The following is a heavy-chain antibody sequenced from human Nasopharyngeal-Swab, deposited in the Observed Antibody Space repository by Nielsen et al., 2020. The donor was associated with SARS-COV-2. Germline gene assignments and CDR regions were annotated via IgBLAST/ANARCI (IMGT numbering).Heavy chain of an antibody. J-gene: IGHJ4*02. CDR1: GGSISSYY. V-gene: IGHV4-59*08. Sequence: SETLSLTFTVSGGSISSYYWSWIRQPPGKGLEWIGYIYYSGSTNYNPSLKSRVTISVDTSKNQFSLKLSSVTAADTAVYYCARLEYYFDYWGQGTLVTVSS. CDR3: ARLEYYFDY. CDR2: IYYSGST.